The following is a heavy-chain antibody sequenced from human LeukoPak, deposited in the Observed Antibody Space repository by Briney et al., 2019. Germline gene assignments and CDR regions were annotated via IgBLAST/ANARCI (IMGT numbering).Heavy chain of an antibody. V-gene: IGHV4-31*03. CDR3: ARDLTPYGDYVPSGYFDL. Sequence: TSETLSLTCTVSGGSISSGGYYWSWIRQHPGKGLEWIGYIYYSGSTYYNPSLKSRVTISVDTSKNQFSLKLSSVTAADTAVYYCARDLTPYGDYVPSGYFDLWGRGTLVTVSS. D-gene: IGHD4-17*01. CDR1: GGSISSGGYY. CDR2: IYYSGST. J-gene: IGHJ2*01.